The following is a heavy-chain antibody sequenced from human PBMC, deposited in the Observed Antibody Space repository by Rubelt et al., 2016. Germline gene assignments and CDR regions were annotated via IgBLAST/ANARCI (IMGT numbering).Heavy chain of an antibody. V-gene: IGHV1-69*04. J-gene: IGHJ3*02. CDR2: IIPVLGIP. CDR1: GGSFANSP. CDR3: VRLIVGSNGAFEI. D-gene: IGHD1-26*01. Sequence: QVQLVQSGAEVKKPGSSVKVSCKASGGSFANSPINWVRQAPGQGLEWMGRIIPVLGIPNYAQRFQGRVTITADKSTTTAYMDRRSLRLEDTAMYFCVRLIVGSNGAFEIWGQGTMVTVSS.